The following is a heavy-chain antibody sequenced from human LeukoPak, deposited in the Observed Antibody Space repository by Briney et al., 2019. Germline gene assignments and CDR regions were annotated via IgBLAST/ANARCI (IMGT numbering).Heavy chain of an antibody. J-gene: IGHJ5*02. CDR1: GFTFSSYS. V-gene: IGHV3-64*01. Sequence: GSLRLSCGVSGFTFSSYSMCWVRQAPGKGLEYVAGITSNGVSTHHANSVKGRFTISRDNSKNTLYLRMGSLRAEDMAVYYCATASYAYGNAWFDPWGQGTLVTVSS. CDR2: ITSNGVST. D-gene: IGHD3-16*01. CDR3: ATASYAYGNAWFDP.